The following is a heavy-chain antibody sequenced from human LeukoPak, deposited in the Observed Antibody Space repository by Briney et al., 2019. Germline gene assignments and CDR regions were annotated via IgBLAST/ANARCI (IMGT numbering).Heavy chain of an antibody. Sequence: ASVKVSCKASGYTFTSYGISWVRQAPGQALEWMGWISGYNGNTNYAQKLQGRVTMTTDTSTSTAYMELRSLRPDDTAVYYCARDFHSSGYYHYLHYWGQGTLVTVSS. CDR1: GYTFTSYG. CDR3: ARDFHSSGYYHYLHY. D-gene: IGHD3-22*01. J-gene: IGHJ4*02. V-gene: IGHV1-18*01. CDR2: ISGYNGNT.